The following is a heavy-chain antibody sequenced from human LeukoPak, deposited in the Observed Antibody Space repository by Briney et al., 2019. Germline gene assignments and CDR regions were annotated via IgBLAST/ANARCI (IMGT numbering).Heavy chain of an antibody. V-gene: IGHV3-15*01. D-gene: IGHD3-3*01. CDR2: IKSKTDGGTT. J-gene: IGHJ4*02. CDR1: GFTFSNAW. CDR3: TAYYDFWSGYDFDY. Sequence: GGFLRLSCAASGFTFSNAWMSWVRQAPGKGLEWVGRIKSKTDGGTTDYAAPVKGRFTISRDDSKNTLYLQMNSLKTEDTAVYYCTAYYDFWSGYDFDYWGQGTLVTVSS.